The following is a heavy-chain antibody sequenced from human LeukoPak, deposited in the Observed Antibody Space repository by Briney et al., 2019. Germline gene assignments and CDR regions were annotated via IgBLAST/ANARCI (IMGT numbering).Heavy chain of an antibody. J-gene: IGHJ3*02. V-gene: IGHV5-51*01. CDR3: ARRFSAAAGFDI. D-gene: IGHD6-13*01. CDR1: GYTFSNYW. Sequence: GESLKISCQGSGYTFSNYWIGWVRQMPGKGLEWMGIIYPSDSDSRSSPSFRGQVTISADKSISTAYLQWSSLKASDTAMYYCARRFSAAAGFDIWGQGTMVTVSS. CDR2: IYPSDSDS.